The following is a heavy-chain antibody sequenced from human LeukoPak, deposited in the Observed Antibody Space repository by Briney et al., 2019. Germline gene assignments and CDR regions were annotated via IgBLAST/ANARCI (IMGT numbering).Heavy chain of an antibody. J-gene: IGHJ6*03. V-gene: IGHV1-46*01. CDR2: INPSGGST. CDR3: ARGPSITMVRGGQWYYYMDV. D-gene: IGHD3-10*01. CDR1: GYSFTGYY. Sequence: ASVKVSCKASGYSFTGYYMHWVRQAPGQGLEWMGIINPSGGSTSYAQKFQGRVTMTRDTSTSTVYMELSRLRSEDTAVYYCARGPSITMVRGGQWYYYMDVWGKGTTVTISS.